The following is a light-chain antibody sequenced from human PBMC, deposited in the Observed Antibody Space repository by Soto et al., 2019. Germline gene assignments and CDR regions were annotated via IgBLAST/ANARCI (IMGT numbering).Light chain of an antibody. V-gene: IGKV3-11*01. CDR3: QQRSNWPPIT. Sequence: LSLAPGSRDTLSGKASQSVKTFLFWYQQIPGQAPRLLIYDASHRAAGIPARFSGSGFGTDFTLTISSLEPEDAAVYYCQQRSNWPPITFGQGTRLEIK. CDR1: QSVKTF. CDR2: DAS. J-gene: IGKJ5*01.